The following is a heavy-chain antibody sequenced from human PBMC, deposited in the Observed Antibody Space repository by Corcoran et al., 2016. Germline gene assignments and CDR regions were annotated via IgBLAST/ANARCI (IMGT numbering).Heavy chain of an antibody. CDR1: GGTFSSYA. V-gene: IGHV1-69*01. J-gene: IGHJ4*02. D-gene: IGHD3-3*01. CDR3: ARAARGAIFGGHYYFDY. Sequence: QVKLVQSGAEVKKPGSSVKVSCKASGGTFSSYAISWVRQAPGQGLEWMGGIIPIFGTANYAQKFQGRVTITADESTSTAYMELSSLRAEDTAVYYCARAARGAIFGGHYYFDYWGQGTLVTVSS. CDR2: IIPIFGTA.